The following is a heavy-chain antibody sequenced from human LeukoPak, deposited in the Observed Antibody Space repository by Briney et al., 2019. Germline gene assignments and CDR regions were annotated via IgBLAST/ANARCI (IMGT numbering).Heavy chain of an antibody. D-gene: IGHD3-22*01. CDR1: GYTFTGYY. V-gene: IGHV1-69*13. Sequence: SVKVSCKASGYTFTGYYMHWVRQAPGQGLEWMGGIIPIFGTANYAQRFQGRVTITADESTSTAYMELSSLRSEDTAVYYCARYYYDSSAQGVDAFDIWGQGTMVTVSS. CDR3: ARYYYDSSAQGVDAFDI. CDR2: IIPIFGTA. J-gene: IGHJ3*02.